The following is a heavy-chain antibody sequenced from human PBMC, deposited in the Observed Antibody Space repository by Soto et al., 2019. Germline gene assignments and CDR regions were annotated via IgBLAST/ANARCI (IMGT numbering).Heavy chain of an antibody. J-gene: IGHJ5*02. CDR1: GGSVSSGSYY. CDR3: ARDKRGYYDSSGYYENWFDP. V-gene: IGHV4-61*01. CDR2: IYYSGST. Sequence: SETLSLTCTVSGGSVSSGSYYWSWIRQPPGKGLEWIGYIYYSGSTNYNPSLKSRVTISVDTSKNQFSLKLSSVTAADTAVYYCARDKRGYYDSSGYYENWFDPWGQGTLATVSS. D-gene: IGHD3-22*01.